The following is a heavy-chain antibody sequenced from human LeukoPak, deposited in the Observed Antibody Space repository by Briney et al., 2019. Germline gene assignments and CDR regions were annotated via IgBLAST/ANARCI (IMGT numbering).Heavy chain of an antibody. CDR2: INPNSGGT. Sequence: ASVKVSCKASGYTFTAYYIHWVRQAPGQGLEWMGWINPNSGGTSYAQKFQGRVTLTRDTSISTAYMELSRLRSDDTAVCYCAKARGLYCSSTSCYDCDVWGKGTTVTVSS. D-gene: IGHD2-2*01. V-gene: IGHV1-2*02. J-gene: IGHJ6*04. CDR3: AKARGLYCSSTSCYDCDV. CDR1: GYTFTAYY.